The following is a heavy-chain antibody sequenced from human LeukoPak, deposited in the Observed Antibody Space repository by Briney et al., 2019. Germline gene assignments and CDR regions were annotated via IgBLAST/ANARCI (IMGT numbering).Heavy chain of an antibody. V-gene: IGHV4-61*05. J-gene: IGHJ4*02. Sequence: SETLSLTCTVSGGSISRNTYYWGWIRQSPGKGLEWNGYIYYSGSTSYNPSLKSRVTISVDTFRNQFSLKLTSVTAADTAIYYCAKSDYYGASDYWGQGTLVTVSS. CDR1: GGSISRNTYY. CDR3: AKSDYYGASDY. D-gene: IGHD3-10*01. CDR2: IYYSGST.